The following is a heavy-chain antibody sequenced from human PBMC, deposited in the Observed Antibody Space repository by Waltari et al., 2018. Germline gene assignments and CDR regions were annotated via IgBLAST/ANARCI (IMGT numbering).Heavy chain of an antibody. V-gene: IGHV4-59*01. J-gene: IGHJ4*02. CDR3: ARSDYSKGYSFDY. CDR1: GGPISSYY. CDR2: IYYSGST. Sequence: QVQLQESGPGLVKPSETLSLPCTVSGGPISSYYWSWIRQPPGKGLEWIGYIYYSGSTNYNPSLKSRVTISVDTSKNQFSLKLSSVTAADTAVYYCARSDYSKGYSFDYWGQGTLVTVSS. D-gene: IGHD4-4*01.